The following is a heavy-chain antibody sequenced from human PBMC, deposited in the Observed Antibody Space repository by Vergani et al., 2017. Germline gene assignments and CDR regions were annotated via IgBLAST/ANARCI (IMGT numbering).Heavy chain of an antibody. J-gene: IGHJ5*01. CDR1: GYSISTSNYY. D-gene: IGHD2/OR15-2a*01. CDR2: IYYTGST. V-gene: IGHV4-39*02. Sequence: QLQLQQSGPGLVKPSETLSLTCTVSGYSISTSNYYWGWIRQPPGKGLEWIGNIYYTGSTYYNPSLKSRVTISVDTSKDHVSLLLSSVTATDTAVYYCARFPNIVGENWFDSWGQGTLVTVSS. CDR3: ARFPNIVGENWFDS.